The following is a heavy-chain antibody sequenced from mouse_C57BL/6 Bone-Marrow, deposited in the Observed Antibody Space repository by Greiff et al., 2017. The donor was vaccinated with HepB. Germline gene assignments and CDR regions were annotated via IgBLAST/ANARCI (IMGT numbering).Heavy chain of an antibody. D-gene: IGHD3-2*02. CDR3: ARGGQLRGAFAY. CDR2: IYPGSGST. J-gene: IGHJ3*01. Sequence: QVQLQQPGAELVKPGASVKMSCKASGYTFTSYWITWVKQRPGQGLEWIGDIYPGSGSTNYNEKFKSKATLTVDTSSSTAYMQLSSLTSEDSAVYYCARGGQLRGAFAYWGQGTLVTVSA. CDR1: GYTFTSYW. V-gene: IGHV1-55*01.